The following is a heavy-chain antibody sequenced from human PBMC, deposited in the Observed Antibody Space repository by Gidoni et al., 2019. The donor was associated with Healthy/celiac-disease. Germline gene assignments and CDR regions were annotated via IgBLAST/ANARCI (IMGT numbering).Heavy chain of an antibody. D-gene: IGHD1-26*01. Sequence: ERQLLAAGGGLLQPGGALRLAFAATGFTLRRYATSWVRQAPGKGLAWGSAISGSAGRTYYADSVKGRFTISRDNSKNTLYLQMNSLRAEDTAVYYCAKDRWELPSYFDYWGQGTLVTVSS. CDR2: ISGSAGRT. J-gene: IGHJ4*02. V-gene: IGHV3-23*01. CDR1: GFTLRRYA. CDR3: AKDRWELPSYFDY.